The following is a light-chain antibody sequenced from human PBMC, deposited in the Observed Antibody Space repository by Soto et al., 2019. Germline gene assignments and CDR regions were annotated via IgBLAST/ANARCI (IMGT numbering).Light chain of an antibody. CDR1: QRIGPY. CDR3: QQSYSLPVWK. Sequence: DIQMTPSPSSLSASVLYSVNITFRSSQRIGPYVNWYQQKPGKPPKLLISAATNLADGVPSRFGGSGSGTDSTLSVSSLQPEDFATYYCQQSYSLPVWKFGQGTKVDIK. J-gene: IGKJ1*01. V-gene: IGKV1-39*01. CDR2: AAT.